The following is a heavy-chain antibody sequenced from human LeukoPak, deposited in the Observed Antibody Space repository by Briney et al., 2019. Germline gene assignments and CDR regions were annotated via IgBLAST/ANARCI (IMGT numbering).Heavy chain of an antibody. CDR1: GFTFSDYY. CDR2: ISSSGSTI. D-gene: IGHD1-26*01. CDR3: AKGDTTWELPHDY. J-gene: IGHJ4*02. Sequence: GGSLRLSCAASGFTFSDYYMSWIRQAPGKGLEWVSYISSSGSTIYYADSVKGRFTISRDNAKNSLYLQMNSLRAEDTAVYYCAKGDTTWELPHDYWGQGTLVTVSS. V-gene: IGHV3-11*01.